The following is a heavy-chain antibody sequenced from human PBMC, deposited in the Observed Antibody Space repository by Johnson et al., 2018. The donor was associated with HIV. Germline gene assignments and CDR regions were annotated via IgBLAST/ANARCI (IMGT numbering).Heavy chain of an antibody. CDR2: ISGSGGST. J-gene: IGHJ3*02. CDR3: ARDSSSWYEGAFDI. D-gene: IGHD6-13*01. CDR1: GFTFSSYA. V-gene: IGHV3-23*01. Sequence: VQLLESGGALVQPGGSLRLSCAASGFTFSSYAMGWVRQAPGKGLEWVTGISGSGGSTYYADSVKGRFTISRDNSKNSLYLQMNSLRAEDTAVYYCARDSSSWYEGAFDIWGQGTMVTVSS.